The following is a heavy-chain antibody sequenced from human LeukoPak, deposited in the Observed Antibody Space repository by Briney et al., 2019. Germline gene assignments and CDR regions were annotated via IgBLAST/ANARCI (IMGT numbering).Heavy chain of an antibody. J-gene: IGHJ4*02. CDR2: INSDGSSI. CDR3: ARADYGGNLFFDY. D-gene: IGHD4-23*01. V-gene: IGHV3-74*01. Sequence: GGSLRLSCAASGFTFSSHWMHWVRQAPGKGLVWVSRINSDGSSISYADSVKGRFTISRDNAKNTLYLQMNSLRAEDTAVYYCARADYGGNLFFDYWGQGALVTVSS. CDR1: GFTFSSHW.